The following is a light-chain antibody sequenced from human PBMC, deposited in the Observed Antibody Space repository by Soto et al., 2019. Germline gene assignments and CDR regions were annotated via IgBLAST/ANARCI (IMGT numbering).Light chain of an antibody. Sequence: QAVRTQPPSVSEAPGQRVTISCTASSSNIGAGYEAHWYQQVPGTAPKLLIYENNNRPSGVPDRFSGSKSGTSASLAITGLQAEDEAEYYCQSYDSSLSGYVFGTGTKVTVL. CDR3: QSYDSSLSGYV. V-gene: IGLV1-40*01. CDR1: SSNIGAGYE. J-gene: IGLJ1*01. CDR2: ENN.